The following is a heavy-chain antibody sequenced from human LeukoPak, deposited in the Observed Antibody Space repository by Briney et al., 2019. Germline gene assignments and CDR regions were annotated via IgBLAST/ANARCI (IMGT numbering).Heavy chain of an antibody. CDR1: GYTFTGYY. D-gene: IGHD6-19*01. CDR3: AGAGGSGWYRIVVY. Sequence: ASVKVSCKASGYTFTGYYMHWVRQAPGQGLEWMGWINPNSGGTNYAQKFQGRVTMTRDTSIGTAYMELSRLRSDDTAVYYCAGAGGSGWYRIVVYWGQGTLVTVSS. J-gene: IGHJ4*02. V-gene: IGHV1-2*02. CDR2: INPNSGGT.